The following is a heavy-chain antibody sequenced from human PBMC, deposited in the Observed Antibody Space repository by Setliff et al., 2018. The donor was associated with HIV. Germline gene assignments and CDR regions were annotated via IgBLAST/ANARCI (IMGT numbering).Heavy chain of an antibody. CDR2: IHHSGTA. V-gene: IGHV4-39*01. CDR3: ARQVGEGKWYLDS. D-gene: IGHD1-26*01. CDR1: GVSVNNDDDY. J-gene: IGHJ4*01. Sequence: PSETLSLTCAVSGVSVNNDDDYWGWIRQPPGKGLEWIAIIHHSGTAHKRPSLKSRVTISIDTSENLFSLKLSGVTAADTAIYYCARQVGEGKWYLDSWGHGTLVTVSS.